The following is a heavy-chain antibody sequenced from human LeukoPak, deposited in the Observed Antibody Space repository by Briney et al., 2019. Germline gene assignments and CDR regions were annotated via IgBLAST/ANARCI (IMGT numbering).Heavy chain of an antibody. CDR3: ASSRQEIWFGESYYFDY. V-gene: IGHV3-53*01. D-gene: IGHD3-10*01. CDR2: IYSGGNT. CDR1: GFTVSNNY. Sequence: GGSLRLSCAVAGFTVSNNYMSWVRQALGKGLEWVSVIYSGGNTYYADSVKGRFTISRDNSKNTLYLQMNSLRAEDTAVYYCASSRQEIWFGESYYFDYWGQGTLVTVAS. J-gene: IGHJ4*02.